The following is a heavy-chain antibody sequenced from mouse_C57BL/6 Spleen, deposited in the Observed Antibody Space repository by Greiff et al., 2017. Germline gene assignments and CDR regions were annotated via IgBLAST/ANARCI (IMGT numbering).Heavy chain of an antibody. CDR2: INPNNGGT. CDR1: GYTFTDYY. J-gene: IGHJ3*01. Sequence: EVKLQQSGPELVKPGASVKISCKASGYTFTDYYMNWVKQSHGKSLEWIGDINPNNGGTSYNQKFKGKATLTVDKSSSTAYMELRSLTSEDSAVYYCARPHYYGSRTTWFAYWGQGTLVTVSA. V-gene: IGHV1-26*01. CDR3: ARPHYYGSRTTWFAY. D-gene: IGHD1-1*01.